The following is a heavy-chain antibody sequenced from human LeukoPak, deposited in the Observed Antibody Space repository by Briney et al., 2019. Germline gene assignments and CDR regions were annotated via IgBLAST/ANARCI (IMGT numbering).Heavy chain of an antibody. Sequence: GESLKISCKGSGYSFTSYWIGCVRQMPGKSREWMCIIYPVDSDTRYSPAFQGQVTTSADKSISTAYLQWSSLKASDTAMYYCGRLQTGYDFWSGYYSYYYYGMDVWGQGTTVTVSS. D-gene: IGHD3-3*01. CDR2: IYPVDSDT. CDR3: GRLQTGYDFWSGYYSYYYYGMDV. V-gene: IGHV5-51*01. CDR1: GYSFTSYW. J-gene: IGHJ6*02.